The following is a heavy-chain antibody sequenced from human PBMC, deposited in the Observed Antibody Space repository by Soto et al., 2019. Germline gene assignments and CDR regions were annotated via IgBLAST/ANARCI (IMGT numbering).Heavy chain of an antibody. CDR2: LYSGGTT. V-gene: IGHV3-66*01. D-gene: IGHD3-3*01. J-gene: IGHJ4*02. Sequence: PGGSLRLSCAASGFIVSSNYMSWVRQAPGKGLEWVSVLYSGGTTFYADSVKGRFTISRDNSENTLYLQMNSLRAEDTAVYYCARDREWVIFDSWGQGTLVTVSS. CDR3: ARDREWVIFDS. CDR1: GFIVSSNY.